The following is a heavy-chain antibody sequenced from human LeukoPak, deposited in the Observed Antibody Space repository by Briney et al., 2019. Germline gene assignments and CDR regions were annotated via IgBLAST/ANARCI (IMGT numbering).Heavy chain of an antibody. Sequence: PGGSLRLSCAASGFTFSSYGMHWVRQAPGKGLEWVAVISYDGSNKYYADSVKGRFTISRDNSKNKLYLQMNSLRAEDTAVYYCANVVVSSSSGDAFDIWGQGTMVTVSS. CDR3: ANVVVSSSSGDAFDI. J-gene: IGHJ3*02. V-gene: IGHV3-30*18. CDR2: ISYDGSNK. D-gene: IGHD6-13*01. CDR1: GFTFSSYG.